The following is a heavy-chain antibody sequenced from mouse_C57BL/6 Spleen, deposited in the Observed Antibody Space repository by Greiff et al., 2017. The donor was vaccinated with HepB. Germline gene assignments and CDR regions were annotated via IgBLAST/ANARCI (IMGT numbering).Heavy chain of an antibody. D-gene: IGHD2-1*01. V-gene: IGHV3-6*01. J-gene: IGHJ3*01. Sequence: EVQLQESGPGLVKPSQSLSLTCSVTGYSITSGYYWNWIRQFPGNKLEWMGYISYDGSNNYNPSLKNRISITRDTPKNQFFLKLNSVTTEDTATYYCATYGNFAYWGQGTLVTVSA. CDR3: ATYGNFAY. CDR2: ISYDGSN. CDR1: GYSITSGYY.